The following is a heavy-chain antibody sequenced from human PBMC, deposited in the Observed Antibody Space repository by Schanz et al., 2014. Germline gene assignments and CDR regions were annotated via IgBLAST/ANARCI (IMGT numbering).Heavy chain of an antibody. Sequence: VQLVESGGGLVQPGGSLRLSCAASGFTFSSYGMHWVRQAPGKGLEWVAVIWYDGSNKYYADSVKGRFTISRDNSKNTMKLQMNRLRAEDTAVYYCARAAVWFEDNCFDPWGQGTLVTVSS. V-gene: IGHV3-33*01. CDR1: GFTFSSYG. J-gene: IGHJ5*02. CDR2: IWYDGSNK. CDR3: ARAAVWFEDNCFDP. D-gene: IGHD3-10*01.